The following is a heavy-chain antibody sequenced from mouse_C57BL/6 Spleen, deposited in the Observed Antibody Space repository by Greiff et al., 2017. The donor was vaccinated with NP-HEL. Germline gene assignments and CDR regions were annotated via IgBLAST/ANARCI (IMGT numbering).Heavy chain of an antibody. Sequence: VQLQQSGAELVKPGASVKISCKASGYAFSSYWMNWVKQRPGKGLEWIGQIYPGDGDTNYNGKFKGKATLTADKSSSTAYMQLSSLTSEDSAVYFCAKIYYDSYWYFDVWGTGTTVTVSS. CDR1: GYAFSSYW. D-gene: IGHD2-4*01. CDR3: AKIYYDSYWYFDV. J-gene: IGHJ1*03. V-gene: IGHV1-80*01. CDR2: IYPGDGDT.